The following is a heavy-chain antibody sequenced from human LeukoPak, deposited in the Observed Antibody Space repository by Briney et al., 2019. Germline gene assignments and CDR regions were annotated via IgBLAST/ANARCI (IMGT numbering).Heavy chain of an antibody. CDR2: ISGSGEST. Sequence: PGGSLRLSCAASGHTFTNYALTWVRQAPGKGLEWVSSISGSGESTFYADSVKGRFTTSRDYSKNTLYLQMNSLRAEDTAVYYCAKGVTNGCYSGLDYWGQGTLVTVSS. V-gene: IGHV3-23*01. D-gene: IGHD2-15*01. CDR1: GHTFTNYA. J-gene: IGHJ4*02. CDR3: AKGVTNGCYSGLDY.